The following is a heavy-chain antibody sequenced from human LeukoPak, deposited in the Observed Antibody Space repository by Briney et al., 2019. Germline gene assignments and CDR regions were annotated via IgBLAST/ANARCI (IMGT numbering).Heavy chain of an antibody. CDR2: IYHSGNT. J-gene: IGHJ6*03. CDR1: GGSISSSNW. Sequence: PSETLSLTCAVSGGSISSSNWWSWVRQPPGKGLEWIGEIYHSGNTNYNPSLKGRVTTSVDKSKNQFSLKLSSVTAADTAVYYCARGDLYYYYMDVWGKGTTVTVSS. V-gene: IGHV4-4*02. CDR3: ARGDLYYYYMDV.